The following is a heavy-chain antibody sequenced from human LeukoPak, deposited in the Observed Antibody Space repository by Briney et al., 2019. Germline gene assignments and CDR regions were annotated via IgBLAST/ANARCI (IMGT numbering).Heavy chain of an antibody. CDR3: AKALFYYGSGRGGDYFDY. V-gene: IGHV3-23*01. J-gene: IGHJ4*02. Sequence: GGSLRLSCAASGFTFSSYAMSWVRQAPGKGLEGVSAISGSGGSTYYADSVKGRFTISRDNSKNTLYLQMNSLRAEDTAVYYCAKALFYYGSGRGGDYFDYWGQGTLVTVSS. CDR1: GFTFSSYA. D-gene: IGHD3-10*01. CDR2: ISGSGGST.